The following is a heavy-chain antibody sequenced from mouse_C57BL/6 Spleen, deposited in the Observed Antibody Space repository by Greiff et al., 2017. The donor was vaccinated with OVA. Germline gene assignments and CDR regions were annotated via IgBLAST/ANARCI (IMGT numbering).Heavy chain of an antibody. V-gene: IGHV7-1*01. D-gene: IGHD1-1*01. Sequence: EVKLMESGGGLVQSGRSLRLSCATSGFTFSDFYMEWVRQAPGKGLEWIAASRNKANDYTTEYSASVKGRFIVSRDTSQSILYLQMNALRAEDTAIYYCARDAPITTVVAARYFDVWGTGTTVTVSS. J-gene: IGHJ1*03. CDR1: GFTFSDFY. CDR3: ARDAPITTVVAARYFDV. CDR2: SRNKANDYTT.